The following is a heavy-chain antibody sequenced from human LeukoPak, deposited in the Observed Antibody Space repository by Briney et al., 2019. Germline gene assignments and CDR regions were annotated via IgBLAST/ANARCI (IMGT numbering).Heavy chain of an antibody. CDR2: IYSVAST. V-gene: IGHV3-66*01. Sequence: GGSLRLSCVASGFTVSGNYMSWVRQAPGKGLEWVSVIYSVASTYYTDSVKGRFTISRHNSKNTLYLQMNTLRAEDTAVYYCASGNLAFDYWGQGTLVTVSS. J-gene: IGHJ4*02. CDR1: GFTVSGNY. D-gene: IGHD1-14*01. CDR3: ASGNLAFDY.